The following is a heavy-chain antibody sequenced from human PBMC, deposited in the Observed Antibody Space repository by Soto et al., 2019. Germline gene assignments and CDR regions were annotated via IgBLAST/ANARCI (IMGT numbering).Heavy chain of an antibody. D-gene: IGHD6-13*01. J-gene: IGHJ6*03. CDR2: MNPNSGNT. Sequence: QVQLVQSGAEVKKPGASVKVSRKASGYTLTSYDINWERQATGQGLEWMGWMNPNSGNTGYAQKFQGRVTMTRNTSISTAYMELSSLRSEDTAVYYCARGPGSWYYYYMDVWGKGTTVTVSS. V-gene: IGHV1-8*01. CDR1: GYTLTSYD. CDR3: ARGPGSWYYYYMDV.